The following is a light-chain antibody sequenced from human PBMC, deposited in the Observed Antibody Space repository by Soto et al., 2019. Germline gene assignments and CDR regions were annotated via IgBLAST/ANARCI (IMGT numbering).Light chain of an antibody. V-gene: IGKV1-5*03. J-gene: IGKJ5*01. CDR2: KAS. CDR1: QTMSRW. CDR3: QPYNSYSDT. Sequence: DIQMPQSPSTLSGSVGDRFPMPCLAIQTMSRWLAWYQQKPGKAPKLLIYKASNLQSGVPSRFSGGGSGTEFTLTISSLQPDDFATYYCQPYNSYSDTFGPGTQLDIK.